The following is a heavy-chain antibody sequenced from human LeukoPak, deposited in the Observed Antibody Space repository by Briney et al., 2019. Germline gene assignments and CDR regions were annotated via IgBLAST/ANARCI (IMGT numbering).Heavy chain of an antibody. Sequence: SETLSLTCTVSGGSISSYYWSWIRQPPGKGLEWIGYIYYSGSTNYNPSLKSRVTISVDTSKNQFSLKLSSVTAADTAVYYCARLVVRAVVRGVKGGDWFDPWGQGTLVTVSS. D-gene: IGHD3-10*01. CDR1: GGSISSYY. CDR2: IYYSGST. CDR3: ARLVVRAVVRGVKGGDWFDP. J-gene: IGHJ5*02. V-gene: IGHV4-59*08.